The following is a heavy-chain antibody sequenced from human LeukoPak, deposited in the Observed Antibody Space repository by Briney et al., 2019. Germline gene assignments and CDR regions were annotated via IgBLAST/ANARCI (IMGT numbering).Heavy chain of an antibody. CDR3: ARSPLYCSGGSCYYFDY. J-gene: IGHJ4*02. Sequence: ASVKVSCKASGYTFTSYGISWVRQAPGQGLKWMGWISAYNGNTNYAQKLQGRVTMTTDTSTSTAYMELRSLRSDDTAVYYCARSPLYCSGGSCYYFDYWGQGTLVTVSS. CDR2: ISAYNGNT. D-gene: IGHD2-15*01. V-gene: IGHV1-18*01. CDR1: GYTFTSYG.